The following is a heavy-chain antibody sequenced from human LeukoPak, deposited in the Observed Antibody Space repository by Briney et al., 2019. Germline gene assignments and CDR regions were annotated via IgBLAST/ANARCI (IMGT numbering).Heavy chain of an antibody. D-gene: IGHD6-19*01. CDR1: GFTFRSYA. J-gene: IGHJ3*02. V-gene: IGHV3-23*01. CDR2: ISGSGGST. CDR3: AKIQGWFNAAFHI. Sequence: GGSLRLSCAASGFTFRSYAMNWVRQAPGKWLEWVSSISGSGGSTYYADSVKGRFTISRDNSKNTLYLQMNSLRADDTAVYYCAKIQGWFNAAFHIGGQGTMVTVSS.